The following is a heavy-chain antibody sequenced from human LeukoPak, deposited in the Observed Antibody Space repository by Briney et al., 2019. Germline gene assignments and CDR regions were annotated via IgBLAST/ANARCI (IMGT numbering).Heavy chain of an antibody. CDR3: ARAPCSGGSCYYI. J-gene: IGHJ3*02. Sequence: SETLSLTCAVYGGSFSGYYWSWIRQPPGKGLEWIGEINHSGSTNYNPSLKSRVTISVDTSKNQFSLKLSSVTAADTAVYYCARAPCSGGSCYYIWGQGTMVTVSS. D-gene: IGHD2-15*01. CDR1: GGSFSGYY. CDR2: INHSGST. V-gene: IGHV4-34*01.